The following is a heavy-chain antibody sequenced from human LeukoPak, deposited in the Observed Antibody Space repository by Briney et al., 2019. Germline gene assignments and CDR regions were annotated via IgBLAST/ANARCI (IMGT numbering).Heavy chain of an antibody. D-gene: IGHD3-16*01. V-gene: IGHV4-34*01. Sequence: PSETLSLTCAVYGGSFSGYYWSWIRQPPGKGLEWIGEINHSGSTNYNPSLKSRVTISVDTSKNQFSLKLSSVTAADTAVYYCARGGPYRPLGYWGQGTLATVSS. CDR3: ARGGPYRPLGY. J-gene: IGHJ4*02. CDR2: INHSGST. CDR1: GGSFSGYY.